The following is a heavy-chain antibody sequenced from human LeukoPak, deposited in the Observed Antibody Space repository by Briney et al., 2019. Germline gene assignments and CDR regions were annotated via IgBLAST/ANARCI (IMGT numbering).Heavy chain of an antibody. CDR1: GFTFSSYA. V-gene: IGHV3-23*01. J-gene: IGHJ4*02. CDR3: ARDGISGTTVFDY. D-gene: IGHD1-20*01. CDR2: FSGSGGST. Sequence: PGGSLRLSCAASGFTFSSYAMSWVRQAPGKGLECISGFSGSGGSTYYADSVKGRFTISRDNSKNTLYLQMNSLRGEDTAVYYCARDGISGTTVFDYWGQGTLVTVSS.